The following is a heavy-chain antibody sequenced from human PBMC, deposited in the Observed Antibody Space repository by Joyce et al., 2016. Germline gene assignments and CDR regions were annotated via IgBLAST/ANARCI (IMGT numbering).Heavy chain of an antibody. J-gene: IGHJ4*02. Sequence: EVQLLESGGDLVQPGGSLRLSCAASGFTFSNFAMTWVREGAGKGVGGVSVSMGSGGETYYAESGEGRLTISRDNSKNTLYLQMNNLRVENTALYYCAKKGGTTADFDYWGQGTLVTVSS. CDR3: AKKGGTTADFDY. CDR1: GFTFSNFA. CDR2: SMGSGGET. V-gene: IGHV3-23*01. D-gene: IGHD4-17*01.